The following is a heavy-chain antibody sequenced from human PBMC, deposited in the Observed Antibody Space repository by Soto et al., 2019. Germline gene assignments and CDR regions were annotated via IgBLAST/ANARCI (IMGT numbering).Heavy chain of an antibody. CDR3: ARDGLTVYHSRVFDI. D-gene: IGHD2-2*01. J-gene: IGHJ3*02. CDR1: GYTFTSYY. Sequence: ASVKVSCKAPGYTFTSYYMHWVRQAPGQGLEWMGIINPSGGSTSYAQKFQGRVTMTRDTSTSTVYMELSSLRSEDTAVYYCARDGLTVYHSRVFDIWGQGTMVTVSS. V-gene: IGHV1-46*01. CDR2: INPSGGST.